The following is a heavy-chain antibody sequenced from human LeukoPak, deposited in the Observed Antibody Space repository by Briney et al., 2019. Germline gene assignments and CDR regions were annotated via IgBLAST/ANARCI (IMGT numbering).Heavy chain of an antibody. Sequence: PSQTLSLTCTVSGGSISSGAYYWSWIRQPAGKGLEWLGRIYTSGSTKYNPSLKSRVTISVDTSESQSSLELRSVTAADTAVYYCASEGLAVAGNFFYWGQGSLVTVSS. CDR3: ASEGLAVAGNFFY. CDR2: IYTSGST. D-gene: IGHD6-19*01. CDR1: GGSISSGAYY. V-gene: IGHV4-61*02. J-gene: IGHJ4*02.